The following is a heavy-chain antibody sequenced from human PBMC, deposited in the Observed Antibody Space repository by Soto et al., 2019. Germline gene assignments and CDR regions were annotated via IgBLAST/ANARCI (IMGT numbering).Heavy chain of an antibody. D-gene: IGHD2-21*01. CDR1: GVRFSTSL. CDR3: VGAGTSDVSYSAYGVDD. CDR2: IKQGGNET. Sequence: GGTLRLSCAASGVRFSTSLLSWVRQPPGTGQERVANIKQGGNETFYVDSVKGRFTISRDNDKKSLYLQMDSLRVEDTAVYYCVGAGTSDVSYSAYGVDDWGQGTLVTLYS. J-gene: IGHJ4*03. V-gene: IGHV3-7*01.